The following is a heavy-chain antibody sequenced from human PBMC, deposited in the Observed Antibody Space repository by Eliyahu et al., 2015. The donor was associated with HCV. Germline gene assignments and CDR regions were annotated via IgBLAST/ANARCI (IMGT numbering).Heavy chain of an antibody. V-gene: IGHV1-3*01. CDR3: AVNWDYSSFDY. J-gene: IGHJ4*02. CDR1: GHTFXGYA. Sequence: QVQVVQSGAEVKKPGXXVRVXCXASGHTFXGYAIHWVRQAPGHGLEWMGFINAANGNTKYSQNLQDRVTITRDTSASTAYMELGSLKSEDTAVYYCAVNWDYSSFDYWGQGTLVTVSS. D-gene: IGHD1-7*01. CDR2: INAANGNT.